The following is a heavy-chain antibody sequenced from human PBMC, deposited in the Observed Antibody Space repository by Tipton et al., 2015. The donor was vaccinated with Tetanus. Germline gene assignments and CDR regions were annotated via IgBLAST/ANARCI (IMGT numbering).Heavy chain of an antibody. V-gene: IGHV4-30-2*01. D-gene: IGHD6-6*01. CDR2: IYQSGST. CDR3: ARDRGQQFVSDWFDP. Sequence: TLSLTCTVSGGSITSGTYYWAWIRQPPGKGLEWIGYIYQSGSTSYNPSLATRVTITADKSKNQFSLNLRSVTAADTAVYYCARDRGQQFVSDWFDPWGQGTLVTVSS. CDR1: GGSITSGTYY. J-gene: IGHJ5*02.